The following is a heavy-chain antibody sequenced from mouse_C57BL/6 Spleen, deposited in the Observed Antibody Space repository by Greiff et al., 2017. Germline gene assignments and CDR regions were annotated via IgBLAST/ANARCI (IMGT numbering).Heavy chain of an antibody. J-gene: IGHJ2*01. V-gene: IGHV1-82*01. Sequence: VQLQQSGPELVKPGASVKISCKASGYAFSSSWMNWVKQRPGKGLEWIGRIYPGDGDTNYNGKFKGQATLTADKSSSTAYMQLSSLTSEDSAVYFCARSGFYYGSSPYYFDYWGQGTTLTVSS. CDR1: GYAFSSSW. CDR3: ARSGFYYGSSPYYFDY. D-gene: IGHD1-1*01. CDR2: IYPGDGDT.